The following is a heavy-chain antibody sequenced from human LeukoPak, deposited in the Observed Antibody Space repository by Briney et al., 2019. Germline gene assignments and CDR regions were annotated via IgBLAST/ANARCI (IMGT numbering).Heavy chain of an antibody. Sequence: PSEALSLTCTVSGGSISSYYWSWIRQPPGKGLEWIGYIYYSGSTNYNPSLKSRVTISVDTSKNQFSLKLTSLTAADTAVYYCARDVDGYNALDYWGQGTLVTVSS. J-gene: IGHJ4*02. CDR2: IYYSGST. V-gene: IGHV4-59*01. CDR1: GGSISSYY. CDR3: ARDVDGYNALDY. D-gene: IGHD5-24*01.